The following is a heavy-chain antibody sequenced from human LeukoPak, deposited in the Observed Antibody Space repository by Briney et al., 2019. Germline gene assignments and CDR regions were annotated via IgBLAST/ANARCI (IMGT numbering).Heavy chain of an antibody. V-gene: IGHV4-34*01. Sequence: SGTLSLTCAVYGGSFSGYYWSWIRQPPGKGLEWIGEINHSGSTNYNPSLKSRVTISVDTSKNQFSLKLSSVTAADTAVYYCARVWDSSRRGYYYYMDVWGKGTTVTVSS. CDR2: INHSGST. J-gene: IGHJ6*03. CDR1: GGSFSGYY. CDR3: ARVWDSSRRGYYYYMDV. D-gene: IGHD1-26*01.